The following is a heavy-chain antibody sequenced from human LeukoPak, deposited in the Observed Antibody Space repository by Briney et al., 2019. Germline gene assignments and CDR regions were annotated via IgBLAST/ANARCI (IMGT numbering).Heavy chain of an antibody. D-gene: IGHD4/OR15-4a*01. CDR2: ISGSGGST. CDR3: ARRAGAYSHPYDY. J-gene: IGHJ4*02. CDR1: GFTFSSYA. Sequence: GGSLRLFCAASGFTFSSYAMSWVRQAPGKGLEWVSAISGSGGSTYYADSVKGRFTISRDNAKNSLYLQMNSLRAEDTAVYYCARRAGAYSHPYDYWGQGTLVTVSS. V-gene: IGHV3-23*01.